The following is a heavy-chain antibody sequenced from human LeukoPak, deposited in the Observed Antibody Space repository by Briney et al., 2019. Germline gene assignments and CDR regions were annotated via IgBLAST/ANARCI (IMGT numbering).Heavy chain of an antibody. Sequence: SQTLSLTCTVSGGSISSSSYYWGWIRQPPGTELGWVGSIYYTGSTYYNSSLKSRVTISVDTSKNQFSQKLSSVTAADTAVYYCASQRRGGSSYYMDVWGKGTTVTVAS. J-gene: IGHJ6*03. V-gene: IGHV4-39*01. D-gene: IGHD6-6*01. CDR2: IYYTGST. CDR1: GGSISSSSYY. CDR3: ASQRRGGSSYYMDV.